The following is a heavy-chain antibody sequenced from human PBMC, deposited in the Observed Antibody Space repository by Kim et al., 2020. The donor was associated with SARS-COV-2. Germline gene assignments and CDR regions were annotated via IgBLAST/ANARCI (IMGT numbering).Heavy chain of an antibody. V-gene: IGHV4-59*13. CDR3: ARDGDTDWFDS. D-gene: IGHD2-21*01. CDR1: RGSLRPYY. J-gene: IGHJ5*01. CDR2: IRDTGDT. Sequence: SETLSLTCTVSRGSLRPYYWSWIRQPPGEGLEWIGYIRDTGDTNSNPSLRSRVTISVDRSKNKFSLKLKSVTAADSGVYYCARDGDTDWFDSWGQGTLVTVSS.